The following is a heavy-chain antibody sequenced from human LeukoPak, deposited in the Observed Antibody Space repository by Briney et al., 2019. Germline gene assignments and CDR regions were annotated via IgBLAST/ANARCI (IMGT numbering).Heavy chain of an antibody. Sequence: SDTLSLTCTVSGGSISSYYWSWFRQPAGKGPEWIGRIYTSGSTNYNPSLKSRVSLSVDTSGNQFSLKLSSLTAADTAVFYCARGPYMYDSSGAFDIWGQGTMVTVSS. CDR3: ARGPYMYDSSGAFDI. D-gene: IGHD3-22*01. V-gene: IGHV4-4*07. CDR1: GGSISSYY. J-gene: IGHJ3*02. CDR2: IYTSGST.